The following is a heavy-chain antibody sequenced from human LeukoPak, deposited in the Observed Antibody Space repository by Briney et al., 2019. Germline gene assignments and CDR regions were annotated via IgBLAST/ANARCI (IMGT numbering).Heavy chain of an antibody. CDR1: GFTFSSYA. D-gene: IGHD2-15*01. CDR2: INHSGST. J-gene: IGHJ5*02. CDR3: ARGYCSGGSCWRNWFDP. V-gene: IGHV4-34*01. Sequence: GSLRLSCAASGFTFSSYAMSWIRQPPGKGLEWIGEINHSGSTYYNPSLKSRVTISVDRSKNQFSLKLSSVTAADTAVYYCARGYCSGGSCWRNWFDPWGQGTLVTVSS.